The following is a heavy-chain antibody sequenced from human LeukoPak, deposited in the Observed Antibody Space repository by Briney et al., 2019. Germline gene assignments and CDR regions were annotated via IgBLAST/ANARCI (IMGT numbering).Heavy chain of an antibody. Sequence: GESLKISCKGSGYSFTSYWIGWVRQMPGKGLEWMGIIYPGDSDTRYSPSFQGQVTIPAAKSISTAYLKWTTLKASDTAIYYCAKSSYGDYEDAFDIWGQGTMVTVSS. J-gene: IGHJ3*02. D-gene: IGHD4-17*01. CDR2: IYPGDSDT. CDR3: AKSSYGDYEDAFDI. CDR1: GYSFTSYW. V-gene: IGHV5-51*01.